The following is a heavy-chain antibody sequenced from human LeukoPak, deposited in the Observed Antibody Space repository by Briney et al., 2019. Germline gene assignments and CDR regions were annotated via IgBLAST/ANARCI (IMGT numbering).Heavy chain of an antibody. J-gene: IGHJ6*03. Sequence: SETLSLTCTVSGGSISSGDYYWSWIRQPPGKGLERIGYIYYSGSTYYNPSLKSRVTISVDTSKNQFSLKLSSVTAADTAVYYCARAGLHRDLPNYYYYYYMDVWGKGTTVTVSS. CDR1: GGSISSGDYY. CDR2: IYYSGST. CDR3: ARAGLHRDLPNYYYYYYMDV. V-gene: IGHV4-30-4*02. D-gene: IGHD5-24*01.